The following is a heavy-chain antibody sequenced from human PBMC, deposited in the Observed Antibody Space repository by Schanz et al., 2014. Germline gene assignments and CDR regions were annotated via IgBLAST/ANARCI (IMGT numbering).Heavy chain of an antibody. CDR2: IYTSGTA. CDR3: ARDRGHGDLPGDI. Sequence: QAQLQESGPGPVKPSQTPSLTCIVSGGSISSGTYYWRWLRQPAGKGLEWIGRIYTSGTANYNPSLKSRVTISVDTSKNQFSLKLSSATAADTAVYYCARDRGHGDLPGDIWGQGTMVTVSS. J-gene: IGHJ3*02. D-gene: IGHD4-17*01. CDR1: GGSISSGTYY. V-gene: IGHV4-61*02.